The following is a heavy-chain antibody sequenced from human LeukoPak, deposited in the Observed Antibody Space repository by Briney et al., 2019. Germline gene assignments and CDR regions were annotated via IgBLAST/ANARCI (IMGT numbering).Heavy chain of an antibody. J-gene: IGHJ4*02. CDR3: VREGEGPLSKDFDY. V-gene: IGHV1-46*01. D-gene: IGHD2/OR15-2a*01. CDR1: GYIFSMFW. CDR2: INPSHGST. Sequence: ASVKVSCKTFGYIFSMFWMHWVRQAPGQGLEWMGIINPSHGSTAYAQKFQGRVNMTGNVTTNTVYMELTRLTSDDTAVYYCVREGEGPLSKDFDYWGQGTLVTVSS.